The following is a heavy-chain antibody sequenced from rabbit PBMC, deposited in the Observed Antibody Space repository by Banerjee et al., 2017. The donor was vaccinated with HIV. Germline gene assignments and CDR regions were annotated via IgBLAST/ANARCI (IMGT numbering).Heavy chain of an antibody. V-gene: IGHV1S40*01. Sequence: QSLEESGGDLVKPGASLTLTCTASGFSFSSYYYMCWVRQAPGKGLEWIGCIYTASGGTWYASWAKGRFTISKTSSTTVTLQMTSLTAADTATYFCASLYASSSGYYDLWGQGTLVTVS. CDR3: ASLYASSSGYYDL. J-gene: IGHJ3*01. CDR2: IYTASGGT. CDR1: GFSFSSYYY. D-gene: IGHD1-1*01.